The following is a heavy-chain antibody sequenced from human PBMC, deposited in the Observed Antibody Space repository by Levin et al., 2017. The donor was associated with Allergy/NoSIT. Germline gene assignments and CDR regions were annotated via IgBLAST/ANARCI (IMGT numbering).Heavy chain of an antibody. D-gene: IGHD4/OR15-4a*01. CDR2: IYSGGST. J-gene: IGHJ6*02. CDR3: LGAHYGMDV. CDR1: GFTISSNY. Sequence: LSLTCAASGFTISSNYMSWVRQAPGKGLEWVSVIYSGGSTYYADSVKGRFTISRDNSKNTLYLQMNSLRAEDTAVYYCLGAHYGMDVWGQGTTVTVSS. V-gene: IGHV3-53*01.